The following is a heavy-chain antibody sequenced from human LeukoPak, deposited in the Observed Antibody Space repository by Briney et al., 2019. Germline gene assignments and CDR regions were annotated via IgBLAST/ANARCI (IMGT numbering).Heavy chain of an antibody. Sequence: GGSLRLSCAASGFTFSTYAMSWVRQAPGKGLEWVSAFSGSGGNTYYADSVKGRFTISRDNSKNTLYLQMNSLRAEDTALYYCAKAFGGNYFGSGSYYNWNNWFDPWGQGTLVTVSS. J-gene: IGHJ5*02. CDR1: GFTFSTYA. CDR2: FSGSGGNT. V-gene: IGHV3-23*01. D-gene: IGHD3-10*01. CDR3: AKAFGGNYFGSGSYYNWNNWFDP.